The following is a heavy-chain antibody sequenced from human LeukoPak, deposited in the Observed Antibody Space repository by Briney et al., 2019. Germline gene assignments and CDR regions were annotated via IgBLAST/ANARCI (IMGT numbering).Heavy chain of an antibody. J-gene: IGHJ6*03. CDR2: IYHSGSV. Sequence: SETLSLTCTVSGGSLNGYYWSWIRQPLGKGLEWIGFIYHSGSVNHNPSLKSRVTISVNTSKNQASLKLTSVTAADTAVYYCARHPRIAVPPFYYYYMDVWGKGTTVTVSS. V-gene: IGHV4-59*08. CDR3: ARHPRIAVPPFYYYYMDV. CDR1: GGSLNGYY. D-gene: IGHD6-6*01.